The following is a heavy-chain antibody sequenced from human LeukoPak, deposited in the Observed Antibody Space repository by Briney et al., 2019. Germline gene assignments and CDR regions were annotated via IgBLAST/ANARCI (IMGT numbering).Heavy chain of an antibody. V-gene: IGHV5-51*01. D-gene: IGHD6-6*01. CDR3: ARAYSSSSYYYYYYYMDV. CDR2: IYPGDSDT. J-gene: IGHJ6*03. Sequence: SGESLKISCKGSGYSFTSYWIGWVRQMPGKGLEWVGIIYPGDSDTRYSPSFQGQVTISADKSISTAYLQWSSLKASDTAMYYCARAYSSSSYYYYYYYMDVWGKGTTVTVSS. CDR1: GYSFTSYW.